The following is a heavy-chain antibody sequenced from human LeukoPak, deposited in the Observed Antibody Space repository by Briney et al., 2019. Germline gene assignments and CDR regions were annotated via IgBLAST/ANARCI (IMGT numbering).Heavy chain of an antibody. CDR1: GFTFSTYW. J-gene: IGHJ4*02. V-gene: IGHV3-7*03. D-gene: IGHD4-23*01. Sequence: GGSLRLSCAASGFTFSTYWMTWVRQAPGKGLEWVANIKQDGSEKNYVDSVKGRFTISRDNAKNSLYLQMISLRVEDTAVYYCARDGGGGNPIYWGQGTLVTVSS. CDR2: IKQDGSEK. CDR3: ARDGGGGNPIY.